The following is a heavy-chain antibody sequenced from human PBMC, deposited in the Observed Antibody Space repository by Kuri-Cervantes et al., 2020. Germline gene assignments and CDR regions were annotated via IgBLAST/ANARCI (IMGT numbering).Heavy chain of an antibody. CDR3: ARPGGYCSGGSCYVAAFDI. J-gene: IGHJ3*02. CDR1: GFTFSSYW. D-gene: IGHD2-15*01. V-gene: IGHV3-7*03. Sequence: GGSLRLSCVASGFTFSSYWMSWVRQAPGKGLEWVANIRDDGREKYCADSVEGRFTISRDNAKNSLYLQMNSLRVEDTAMYYCARPGGYCSGGSCYVAAFDIWGQGTMVTVSS. CDR2: IRDDGREK.